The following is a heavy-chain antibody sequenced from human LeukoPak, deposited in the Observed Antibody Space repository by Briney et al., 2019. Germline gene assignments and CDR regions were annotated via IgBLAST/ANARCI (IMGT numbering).Heavy chain of an antibody. Sequence: GRSLRLSCAASGFTFSSYGMHWVRQAPGKGLEWVAFIRSDGSNKYYADSVKGRFTISRDKPKNTLFLQMNSLRAEDTAVYFCAKDQGTTHYFYYMDVWGKGTTVTVSS. CDR2: IRSDGSNK. CDR1: GFTFSSYG. J-gene: IGHJ6*03. V-gene: IGHV3-30*02. D-gene: IGHD2-2*01. CDR3: AKDQGTTHYFYYMDV.